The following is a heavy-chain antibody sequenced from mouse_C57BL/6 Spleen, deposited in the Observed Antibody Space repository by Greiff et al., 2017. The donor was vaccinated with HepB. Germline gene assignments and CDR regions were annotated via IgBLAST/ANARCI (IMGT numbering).Heavy chain of an antibody. J-gene: IGHJ4*01. D-gene: IGHD3-3*01. V-gene: IGHV1-64*01. CDR2: IHPNSGST. Sequence: QVQLQQSGAELVKPGASVKLSCKASGYTFTSYWMHWVKQRPGQGLEWIGMIHPNSGSTNYNEKFKSKATLTVDKSSSTAYMQLSSLTSEDSAVCYCARGGQGYAMDYWGQGTSVTVSS. CDR1: GYTFTSYW. CDR3: ARGGQGYAMDY.